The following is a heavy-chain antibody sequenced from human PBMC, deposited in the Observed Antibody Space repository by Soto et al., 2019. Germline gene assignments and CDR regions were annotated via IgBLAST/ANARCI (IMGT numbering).Heavy chain of an antibody. CDR2: ISYDGSNK. J-gene: IGHJ4*02. Sequence: QVQLVESGGGVVQPGRSLRLSCAASGFTFSSYAMHWVRQAPGKGMEWVAVISYDGSNKYYAEYVKGRFTISRDHAKNTLDLQMNSLRAKDTAVYYCARVEPQYYFDYWGQGTLTTVSS. V-gene: IGHV3-30-3*01. CDR3: ARVEPQYYFDY. CDR1: GFTFSSYA.